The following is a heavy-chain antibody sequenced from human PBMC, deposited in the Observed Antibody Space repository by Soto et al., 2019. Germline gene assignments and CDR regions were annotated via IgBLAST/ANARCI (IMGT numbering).Heavy chain of an antibody. D-gene: IGHD3-10*01. CDR3: ARRSGPRDQEGNYSYMDV. J-gene: IGHJ6*03. CDR1: GGSFSAYY. Sequence: QVQLQQWGAGLLKPSETLSVTCAGYGGSFSAYYWRWIRQAPGKGLEWIGEINHSGSTKYSESLKSRVTISGDTSKNQISLNLNSVTAADTAVYYCARRSGPRDQEGNYSYMDVWGKGTTVTVSS. CDR2: INHSGST. V-gene: IGHV4-34*01.